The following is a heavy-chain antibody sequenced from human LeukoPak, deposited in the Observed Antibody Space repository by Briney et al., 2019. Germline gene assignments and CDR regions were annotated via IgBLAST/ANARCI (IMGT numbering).Heavy chain of an antibody. D-gene: IGHD3-22*01. CDR3: AKVSYDSSGYSDY. J-gene: IGHJ4*02. V-gene: IGHV3-11*01. Sequence: GGSLRLSCAASGFTFSDYYMSWIRQAPGKGLEWVSYISSGGSTIYYADSVKGRFTISRDNSKNTLYLQMNSLRAEDTAVYYCAKVSYDSSGYSDYWGQGTLVTVSS. CDR2: ISSGGSTI. CDR1: GFTFSDYY.